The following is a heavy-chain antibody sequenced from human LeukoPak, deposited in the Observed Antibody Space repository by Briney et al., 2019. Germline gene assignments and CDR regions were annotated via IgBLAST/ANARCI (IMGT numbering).Heavy chain of an antibody. V-gene: IGHV1-8*02. CDR1: GYTFTSYD. J-gene: IGHJ3*02. Sequence: ASVKVSCKASGYTFTSYDISWVRQATGQGLEWMGWMNPNSGSTSYAQKFQGRVTMTRDMSTSTVYMELSSLRSEDTAVYYCAREAGDAFDIWGQGTMVTVSS. CDR3: AREAGDAFDI. CDR2: MNPNSGST. D-gene: IGHD6-13*01.